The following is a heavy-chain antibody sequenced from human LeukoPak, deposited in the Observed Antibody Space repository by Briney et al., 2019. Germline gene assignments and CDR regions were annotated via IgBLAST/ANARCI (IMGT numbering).Heavy chain of an antibody. V-gene: IGHV1-3*01. D-gene: IGHD6-13*01. CDR2: INAGNGNT. Sequence: GASVKVSCKASGYTFTSYAMHWVRQAPGQRLEWMGWINAGNGNTKYSQKFQGRVTITRDTSASTACMELSSLRSEDTAVYYCARVQQQLDPAVDAFDIWGQGTMVTVSS. J-gene: IGHJ3*02. CDR1: GYTFTSYA. CDR3: ARVQQQLDPAVDAFDI.